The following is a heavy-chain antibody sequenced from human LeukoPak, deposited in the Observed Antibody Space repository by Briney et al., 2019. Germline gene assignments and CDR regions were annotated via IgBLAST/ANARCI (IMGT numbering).Heavy chain of an antibody. CDR3: ANVRYFDWYYFDY. V-gene: IGHV3-23*01. CDR1: GFTFSTYA. D-gene: IGHD3-9*01. CDR2: INSGGST. Sequence: GGSLRLSCAASGFTFSTYAMSWVRQAPGKGLEWVSAINSGGSTYYADSLKGRFTISGDNSKNTLYLQMNSLRADDTAVYYCANVRYFDWYYFDYWGQGALVTVSS. J-gene: IGHJ4*02.